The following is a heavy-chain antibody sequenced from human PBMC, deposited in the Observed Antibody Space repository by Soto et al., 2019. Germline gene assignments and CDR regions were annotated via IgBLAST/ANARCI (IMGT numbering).Heavy chain of an antibody. CDR2: ISGSSDFL. CDR1: VFTFSKSI. J-gene: IGHJ3*02. Sequence: SWWSLRLSCSASVFTFSKSIINWFRQAPGQGLEWVSSISGSSDFLYYADSVKGRFTISRDTATNSLYLQMNSLRAEDTAVYYCATSTWYAFDIWGQGTMVTVSS. D-gene: IGHD6-13*01. CDR3: ATSTWYAFDI. V-gene: IGHV3-21*01.